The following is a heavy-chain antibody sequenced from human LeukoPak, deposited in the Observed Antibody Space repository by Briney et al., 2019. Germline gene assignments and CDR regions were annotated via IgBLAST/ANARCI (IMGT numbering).Heavy chain of an antibody. D-gene: IGHD2-21*02. CDR2: LYSGSNT. Sequence: PGGSLRLSCAASGFTVSSNYMSWVRQAPGKGLEWVSVLYSGSNTYYADSVKGRFTVSRDNPKNTLYLQMNSLRAEDTAVYYCATSGGDRSADAFDIWGQGTMVTVSS. CDR1: GFTVSSNY. CDR3: ATSGGDRSADAFDI. V-gene: IGHV3-53*01. J-gene: IGHJ3*02.